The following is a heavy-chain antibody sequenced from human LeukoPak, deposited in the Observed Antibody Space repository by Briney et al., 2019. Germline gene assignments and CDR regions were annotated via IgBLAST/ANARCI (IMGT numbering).Heavy chain of an antibody. CDR2: ISGSTGST. Sequence: PGGSLRLSCAASGFTFSNYAMNWVRQAPGKGLEWVSLISGSTGSTYYADSVKGRFSISRDNSKNTVYLQMNSLRVEDTAVYYCARAVYYSNYLGYWGQGTLVTVSS. CDR1: GFTFSNYA. CDR3: ARAVYYSNYLGY. D-gene: IGHD3-10*01. J-gene: IGHJ4*01. V-gene: IGHV3-23*01.